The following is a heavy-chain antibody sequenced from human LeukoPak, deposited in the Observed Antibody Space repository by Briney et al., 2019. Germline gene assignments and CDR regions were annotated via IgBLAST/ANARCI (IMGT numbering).Heavy chain of an antibody. J-gene: IGHJ4*02. V-gene: IGHV3-7*01. D-gene: IGHD1-26*01. CDR2: IKRDGSEK. CDR1: GFTFSSYW. CDR3: ASGSGSSYIY. Sequence: PGGSLRLSCAASGFTFSSYWVSWVRQARGKGLEWVANIKRDGSEKYYVVSVKGRFTISRDNAKDSLYLEMNSLRAEDTAVYYCASGSGSSYIYWGQGTLVTVSS.